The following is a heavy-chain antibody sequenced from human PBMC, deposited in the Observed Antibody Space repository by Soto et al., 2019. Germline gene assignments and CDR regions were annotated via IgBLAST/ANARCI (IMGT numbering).Heavy chain of an antibody. D-gene: IGHD2-21*02. CDR3: ARGRYCGGDCAVRYFQH. Sequence: PSETLSLTCAVYGGSFSGYYWSWIRQPPGKGLEWIGEINHSGSTNYNPSLKSRVTISVDTSKNQFSLKLSSVTAADTAVYYCARGRYCGGDCAVRYFQHWGQGTLVTVSS. CDR1: GGSFSGYY. V-gene: IGHV4-34*01. J-gene: IGHJ1*01. CDR2: INHSGST.